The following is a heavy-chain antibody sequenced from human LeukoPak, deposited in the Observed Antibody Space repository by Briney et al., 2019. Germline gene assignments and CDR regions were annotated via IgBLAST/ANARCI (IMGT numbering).Heavy chain of an antibody. CDR1: GFTFRGYT. CDR2: ISSSSSTI. CDR3: ARGLDSSAYFDY. Sequence: PRGSLRLFCAASGFTFRGYTMNWVRQAPGKGLEWVSNISSSSSTIYYADSVNGRFTISRDNAKNSLYLQTNSLRDEDTAVYYCARGLDSSAYFDYWGQGTLVTVSS. J-gene: IGHJ4*02. D-gene: IGHD3-22*01. V-gene: IGHV3-48*02.